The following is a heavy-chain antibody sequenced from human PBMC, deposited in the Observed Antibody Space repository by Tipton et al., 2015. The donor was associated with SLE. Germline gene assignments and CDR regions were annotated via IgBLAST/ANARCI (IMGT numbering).Heavy chain of an antibody. D-gene: IGHD3-10*01. V-gene: IGHV4-38-2*01. CDR3: ARVTMVRGVIDYYYMDV. CDR2: IYHSGST. CDR1: GYSISSGYY. Sequence: TLSLTCAVSGYSISSGYYWGWIRQPPGKGLEWIGSIYHSGSTYCNPSLKSRVTISVDTSKNQFSLKLSSVTAADTAVYYCARVTMVRGVIDYYYMDVWGKGTTVTVSS. J-gene: IGHJ6*03.